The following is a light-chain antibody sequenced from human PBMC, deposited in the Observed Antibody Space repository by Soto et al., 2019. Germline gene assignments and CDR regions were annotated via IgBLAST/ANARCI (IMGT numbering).Light chain of an antibody. V-gene: IGLV2-23*01. CDR1: SSDVGAYDS. CDR3: CSSAPESTYV. J-gene: IGLJ1*01. Sequence: QSGLAQPASVSGSPGQSITISCTGTSSDVGAYDSVSWYQQHPHKAPQLIIYKGTQRPSGVSNRFSGSTSGNAASLTISGLQADDEADYFCCSSAPESTYVCGTGPKV. CDR2: KGT.